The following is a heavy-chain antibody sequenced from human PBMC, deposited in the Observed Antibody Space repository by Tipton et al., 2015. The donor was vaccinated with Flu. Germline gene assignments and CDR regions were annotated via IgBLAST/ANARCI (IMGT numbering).Heavy chain of an antibody. V-gene: IGHV4-4*07. Sequence: TLSLTCTVSGDSISSYYWSWIRQPAGKGLEWIGRIYTSGSTNYNASLKSRVTMSVDTSKNQFSLKLSSVTVADTAVYYCAADHYFGSGSYYWGQGKMVTVSS. CDR2: IYTSGST. CDR1: GDSISSYY. J-gene: IGHJ4*02. D-gene: IGHD3-10*01. CDR3: AADHYFGSGSYY.